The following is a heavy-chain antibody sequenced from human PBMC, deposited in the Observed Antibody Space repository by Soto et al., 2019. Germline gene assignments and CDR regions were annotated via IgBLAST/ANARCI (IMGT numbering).Heavy chain of an antibody. CDR2: VSSSETYI. V-gene: IGHV3-21*01. Sequence: EIQLVESGGGLVKPGGSLRLSCAASGFSFSSYSISWVRQAPGKGLEWVSSVSSSETYIYYADSMKGRITISRDSAKNSVYLQMNSLRAEDTAVYYCARASSSRDDFDYWGQGALVNVSS. CDR3: ARASSSRDDFDY. D-gene: IGHD6-13*01. CDR1: GFSFSSYS. J-gene: IGHJ4*02.